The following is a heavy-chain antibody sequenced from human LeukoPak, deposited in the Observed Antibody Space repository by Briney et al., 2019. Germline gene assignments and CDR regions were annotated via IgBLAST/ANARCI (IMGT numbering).Heavy chain of an antibody. Sequence: PGGSLRLSCAASGFTFNDYYMSWIRQAPGKGREWGSYISDSGRIIYYADSVKGQFTISRDNAKNSLYLQMSSLRAEDTAVYYCARKVNGIFDYWGQGTLVTVSS. D-gene: IGHD1-26*01. J-gene: IGHJ4*02. V-gene: IGHV3-11*01. CDR1: GFTFNDYY. CDR2: ISDSGRII. CDR3: ARKVNGIFDY.